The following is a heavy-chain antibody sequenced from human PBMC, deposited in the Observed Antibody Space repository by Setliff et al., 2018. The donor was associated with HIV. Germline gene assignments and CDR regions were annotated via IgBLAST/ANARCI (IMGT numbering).Heavy chain of an antibody. CDR1: GGSFSGYY. Sequence: SETLSLTCEVSGGSFSGYYWSWIRQPPGKGLEWIGEIHHSGSTNYSPSLKSRVTISVDKSKNPFSLKLSSVTAADTAVYYCARAYVWGSYRFIDFWGQGTLVTVSS. J-gene: IGHJ4*02. D-gene: IGHD3-16*02. V-gene: IGHV4-34*01. CDR2: IHHSGST. CDR3: ARAYVWGSYRFIDF.